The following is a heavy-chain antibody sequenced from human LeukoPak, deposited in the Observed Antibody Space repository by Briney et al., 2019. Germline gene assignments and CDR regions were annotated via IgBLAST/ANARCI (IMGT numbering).Heavy chain of an antibody. CDR2: ISGSGGST. J-gene: IGHJ3*02. Sequence: GGSLRFSCAASGFTLRSNAMSWVGQGPGKGLKGCSAISGSGGSTYYADSVKGRFTISRDNSKNTLYLQMNSLRAEATAVYYCAKEQGAGPDAFDIWGQGTMVTVSS. V-gene: IGHV3-23*01. CDR3: AKEQGAGPDAFDI. CDR1: GFTLRSNA.